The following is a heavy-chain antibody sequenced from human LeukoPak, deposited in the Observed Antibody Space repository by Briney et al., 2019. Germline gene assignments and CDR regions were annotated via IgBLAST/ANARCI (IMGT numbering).Heavy chain of an antibody. CDR2: IYTSGST. CDR3: ARVFPGIDAFDI. J-gene: IGHJ3*02. V-gene: IGHV4-61*02. CDR1: GGSISSGDYY. Sequence: PSETLSLTCTVSGGSISSGDYYWSWIRQPAGMGLEWIGRIYTSGSTNYNPSLKSRVTMSVDTSKNQFSLKLSSVTAEDTAVYYCARVFPGIDAFDIWGQGTMVTVSS.